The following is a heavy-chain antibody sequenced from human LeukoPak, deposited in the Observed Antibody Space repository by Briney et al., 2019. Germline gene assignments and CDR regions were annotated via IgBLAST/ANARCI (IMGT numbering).Heavy chain of an antibody. J-gene: IGHJ6*03. CDR3: ASLTMVRGRHYYYYMDV. Sequence: SVKVSCKASGGTFSSYAISWVRQTPGQELQWMGGIIPIFGTANYAQKFQGRVTITTDESTSTAYMELSSLRSEDTAVYYCASLTMVRGRHYYYYMDVWGKGTTVTVSS. D-gene: IGHD3-10*01. V-gene: IGHV1-69*05. CDR2: IIPIFGTA. CDR1: GGTFSSYA.